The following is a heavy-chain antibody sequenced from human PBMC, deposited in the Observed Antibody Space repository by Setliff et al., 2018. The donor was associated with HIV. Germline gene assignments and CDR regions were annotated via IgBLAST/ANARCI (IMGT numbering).Heavy chain of an antibody. Sequence: ASVKVSCKSSGYTFNNYGISWVRQAPGQGLEWMGWINTHSGYTNYAQNVQGRVTVTMDTSTSTAYMDLSSLRSEDTAVYYCFVVVPAVHSSGDFQHWGQGTLVTVSS. J-gene: IGHJ1*01. D-gene: IGHD2-2*01. CDR1: GYTFNNYG. CDR3: FVVVPAVHSSGDFQH. V-gene: IGHV1-18*01. CDR2: INTHSGYT.